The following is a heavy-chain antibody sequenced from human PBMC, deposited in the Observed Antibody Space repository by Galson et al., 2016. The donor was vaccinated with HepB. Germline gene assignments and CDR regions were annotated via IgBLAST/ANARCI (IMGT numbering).Heavy chain of an antibody. CDR2: IWYDGSKK. CDR3: ARGEKGYSEGAS. D-gene: IGHD3-22*01. Sequence: SLRLSCAASGFTLSSYGMHWVRQAPGKGLEWVAHIWYDGSKKYYADSVKGRFTISRDNAKNSLYLQMDSLRVEDTGFYYCARGEKGYSEGASWGQGTLVTVSS. CDR1: GFTLSSYG. V-gene: IGHV3-33*01. J-gene: IGHJ5*02.